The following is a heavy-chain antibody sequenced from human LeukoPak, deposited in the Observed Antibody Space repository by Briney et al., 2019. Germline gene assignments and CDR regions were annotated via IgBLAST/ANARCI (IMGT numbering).Heavy chain of an antibody. CDR3: ARVPSGDYEQFDY. CDR2: INWNGGST. V-gene: IGHV3-20*04. Sequence: GGSLRLSCAASGFTFDDYGMSWVRQAPGKGLEWVSGINWNGGSTGYADSVKGRFTISRDNAKNSLYLQMNSLRSEDTAVYYCARVPSGDYEQFDYWGQGTLVTVSS. D-gene: IGHD3-22*01. CDR1: GFTFDDYG. J-gene: IGHJ4*02.